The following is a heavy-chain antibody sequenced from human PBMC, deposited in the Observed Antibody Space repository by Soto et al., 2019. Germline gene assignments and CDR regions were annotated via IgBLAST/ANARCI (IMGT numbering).Heavy chain of an antibody. CDR2: IHGDGGKI. D-gene: IGHD5-18*01. CDR1: GFMFSAYW. CDR3: ARDFYGGYTYGPGDY. V-gene: IGHV3-7*01. J-gene: IGHJ4*02. Sequence: VGSLRLSCAASGFMFSAYWMSWVRQAPGKGLEWVANIHGDGGKIYYVDSVKGRFTISKDNAKRSLYLQMNSLRAEDTAVYYCARDFYGGYTYGPGDYWGQGALVTVSS.